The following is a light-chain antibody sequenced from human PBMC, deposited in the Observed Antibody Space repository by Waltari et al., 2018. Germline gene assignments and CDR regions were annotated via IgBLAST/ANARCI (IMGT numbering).Light chain of an antibody. CDR3: LLYHGSALL. J-gene: IGLJ2*01. CDR2: NTY. V-gene: IGLV7-43*01. Sequence: NWFQQTPRQAPRALIYNTYNNPSWTPARFSGSPLGGKAALTLSGVQPEDEADYYCLLYHGSALLFGGGPKLTVL.